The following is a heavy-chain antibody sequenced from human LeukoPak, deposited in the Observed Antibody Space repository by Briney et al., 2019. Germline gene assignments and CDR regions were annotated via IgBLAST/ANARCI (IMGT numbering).Heavy chain of an antibody. Sequence: GASVKVSCKASGYTFTDYYVHWVRQAPGQGLEWMGWINPNSGGTNYAQKFQGRVTMTRDTSISTAYMELSRLRSDDTAMYYCARDAITRGIIDYWGQGTLVTVSS. J-gene: IGHJ4*02. CDR1: GYTFTDYY. V-gene: IGHV1-2*02. D-gene: IGHD3-10*01. CDR2: INPNSGGT. CDR3: ARDAITRGIIDY.